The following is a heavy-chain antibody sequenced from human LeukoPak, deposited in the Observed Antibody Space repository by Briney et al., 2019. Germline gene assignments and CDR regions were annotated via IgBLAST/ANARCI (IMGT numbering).Heavy chain of an antibody. D-gene: IGHD5-18*01. Sequence: GESLLSSCKGSGYSFTSYWTGWVRQMPGKGLEWMGIIYPGDSDTRYSPSFQGQVTISANKSISTAYLQWSSLKASDTAMYYCASGAAMGHVAFDIWGQGTLVTPSS. J-gene: IGHJ3*02. V-gene: IGHV5-51*01. CDR1: GYSFTSYW. CDR2: IYPGDSDT. CDR3: ASGAAMGHVAFDI.